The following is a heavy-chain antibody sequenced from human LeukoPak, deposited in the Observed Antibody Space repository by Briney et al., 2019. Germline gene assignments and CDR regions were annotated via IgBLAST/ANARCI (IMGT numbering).Heavy chain of an antibody. CDR1: GFTFSSYG. V-gene: IGHV3-30*02. CDR2: IRYDGSNK. D-gene: IGHD5-18*01. CDR3: AKTLSWIQLWSFDY. Sequence: GGSLGLSCAASGFTFSSYGMHWVRQAPGKGLEWWAFIRYDGSNKYYADSVKGRFTISRDNSKNTLYLQMNSLRAEDTAVYYCAKTLSWIQLWSFDYWGQGTLVTVSS. J-gene: IGHJ4*02.